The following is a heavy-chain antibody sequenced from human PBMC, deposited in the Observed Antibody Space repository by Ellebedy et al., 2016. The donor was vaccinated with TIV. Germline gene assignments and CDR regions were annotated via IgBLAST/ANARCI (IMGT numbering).Heavy chain of an antibody. CDR2: IKPDGSET. J-gene: IGHJ4*02. CDR3: ARGGYCSSSSRGFLDY. CDR1: GFGFSSYW. Sequence: PSETLSLTCAASGFGFSSYWMSWVRHLPGKGLEWVANIKPDGSETKYVDSVRGRFTISRDNANNTRYLQMNSLGAEDTAVYYCARGGYCSSSSRGFLDYWGQGTLITVSS. V-gene: IGHV3-7*03. D-gene: IGHD2-2*03.